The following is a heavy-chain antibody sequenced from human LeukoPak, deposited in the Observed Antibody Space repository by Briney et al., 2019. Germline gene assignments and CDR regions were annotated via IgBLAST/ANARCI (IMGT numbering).Heavy chain of an antibody. J-gene: IGHJ5*02. Sequence: SGPTLVSPTQTLTLTCTFSGFSLSTSGVGVGWIRQPPGKALEWLALIYWDDDKRYSPSLKSRLTITKDTSKNQVVLTMTNMDPVDTATYYSAHSVITIFGVVILYNWFDPWGQGTLVTVSS. CDR1: GFSLSTSGVG. D-gene: IGHD3-3*01. V-gene: IGHV2-5*02. CDR3: AHSVITIFGVVILYNWFDP. CDR2: IYWDDDK.